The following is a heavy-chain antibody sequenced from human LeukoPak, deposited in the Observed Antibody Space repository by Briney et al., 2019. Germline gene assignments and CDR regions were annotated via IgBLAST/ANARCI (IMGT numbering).Heavy chain of an antibody. CDR1: GGSISGHY. Sequence: SETLSLTCTVSGGSISGHYWSWIRQPPGKGLEWIGFVSYSGSTNYNPSFNGRVTISLDTSKSQLSLILNAVTAADSAVYFCARGGASSRYFGYWGQGTLVTVSS. J-gene: IGHJ4*02. V-gene: IGHV4-59*11. CDR3: ARGGASSRYFGY. D-gene: IGHD1-26*01. CDR2: VSYSGST.